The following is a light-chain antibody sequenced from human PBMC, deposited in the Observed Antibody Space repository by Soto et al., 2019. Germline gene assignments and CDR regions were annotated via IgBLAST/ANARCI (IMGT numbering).Light chain of an antibody. V-gene: IGKV3-11*01. CDR3: QQRSNWPPIT. CDR2: DAS. J-gene: IGKJ5*01. Sequence: EIVLTPSPATLSLSPVERATLSCRASQSVSSYLAWYQQKPGQAPRLLIYDASNRATGIPARFSGSGSGTDFTLTISSLEPEDFAVYYCQQRSNWPPITCGQGTRREIK. CDR1: QSVSSY.